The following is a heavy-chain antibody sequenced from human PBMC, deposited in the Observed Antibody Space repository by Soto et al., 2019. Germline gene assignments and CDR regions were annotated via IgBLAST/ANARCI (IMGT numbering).Heavy chain of an antibody. V-gene: IGHV3-33*01. D-gene: IGHD4-17*01. J-gene: IGHJ6*02. Sequence: QVQLVESGGGVVQPGRSLKVSCAASGFTFSSYAIHWVRQAPGKGLEWVAVIWYDESNKYYADSVKGRCTISRDNSKNNKYLQMNSLRAEDTGMYYCARDTGPRGKYGVDVWGQGTTVTVSS. CDR3: ARDTGPRGKYGVDV. CDR1: GFTFSSYA. CDR2: IWYDESNK.